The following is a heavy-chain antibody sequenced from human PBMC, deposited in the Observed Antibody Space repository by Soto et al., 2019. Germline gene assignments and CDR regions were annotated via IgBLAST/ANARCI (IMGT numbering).Heavy chain of an antibody. CDR1: GDSVSSNSAA. CDR3: ARQNLGADVNWTGYDRDGMDC. Sequence: SQTLSLTCAISGDSVSSNSAAWNWIRQSPSRGLEWLGRTYYRSKNYNDYSVSVKSRITIIPDTSKNQFSLKLSSVTAADTAVYYCARQNLGADVNWTGYDRDGMDCWGQGTKVPGSS. CDR2: TYYRSKNYN. D-gene: IGHD3-3*01. J-gene: IGHJ6*02. V-gene: IGHV6-1*01.